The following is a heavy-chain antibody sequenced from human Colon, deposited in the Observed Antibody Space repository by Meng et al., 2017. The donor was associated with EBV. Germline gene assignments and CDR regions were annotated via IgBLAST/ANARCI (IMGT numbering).Heavy chain of an antibody. D-gene: IGHD3-10*01. CDR1: GDSITSGDYS. Sequence: QVQLQESGSGLVRPSPTLSLTCAFSGDSITSGDYSWTWIRQPPGKGLEWIGYIYHGVNIYYTPSLRRRVTISVDKSRNQFSLKLTSVSAADTAVYYCVRDTRRGGGWFDPWGQGTLVTVSS. CDR2: IYHGVNI. V-gene: IGHV4-30-2*01. J-gene: IGHJ5*02. CDR3: VRDTRRGGGWFDP.